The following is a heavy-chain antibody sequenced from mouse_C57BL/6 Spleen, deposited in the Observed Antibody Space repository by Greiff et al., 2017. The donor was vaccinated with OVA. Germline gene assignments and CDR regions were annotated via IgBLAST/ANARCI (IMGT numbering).Heavy chain of an antibody. V-gene: IGHV1-69*01. J-gene: IGHJ2*01. CDR3: AKRSGSSALDY. CDR2: IDPADSST. CDR1: GYTFTSYW. Sequence: QVQLQQPGAELVMPGASVKLSCKASGYTFTSYWMHWVQQRPGQGLEWIGEIDPADSSTNYNQKFTGKSTLTVDKSSSTAYMQLSSLTSEDSAVYYCAKRSGSSALDYWGQGTTLTVSS. D-gene: IGHD1-1*01.